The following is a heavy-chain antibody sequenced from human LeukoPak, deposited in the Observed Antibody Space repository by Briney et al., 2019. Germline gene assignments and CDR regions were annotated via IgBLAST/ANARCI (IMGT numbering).Heavy chain of an antibody. Sequence: PGGSLRLSCAASGFTFSSYGMHWVRQAPGKGLEWVAVISYDGSNKYYADSVKGRFTVSRDNSKNTLYLQMNSLRAEDTAVYYCATSYCNIWYYNWGQGTLVTVSS. V-gene: IGHV3-33*08. CDR1: GFTFSSYG. J-gene: IGHJ4*02. CDR2: ISYDGSNK. CDR3: ATSYCNIWYYN. D-gene: IGHD2/OR15-2a*01.